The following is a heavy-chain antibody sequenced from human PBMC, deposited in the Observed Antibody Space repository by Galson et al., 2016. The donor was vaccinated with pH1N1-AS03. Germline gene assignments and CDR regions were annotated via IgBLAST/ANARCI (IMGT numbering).Heavy chain of an antibody. J-gene: IGHJ6*02. D-gene: IGHD1-1*01. CDR2: IPYDGNNK. Sequence: SLRLSCAASEFSFSSYGMHWARQAPGKGLEWVAFIPYDGNNKYYSDSVKGRFTISRDNSKNTVYLQMNSLRAEDTAVYYCAKDRNDYRLHYFSGSDVWGQGTTVIVSS. CDR3: AKDRNDYRLHYFSGSDV. CDR1: EFSFSSYG. V-gene: IGHV3-30*02.